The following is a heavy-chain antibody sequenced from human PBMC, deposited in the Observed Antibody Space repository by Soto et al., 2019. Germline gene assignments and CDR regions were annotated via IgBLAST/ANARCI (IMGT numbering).Heavy chain of an antibody. CDR3: AKGLPGESRGDPAGY. V-gene: IGHV3-30*18. D-gene: IGHD3-16*01. J-gene: IGHJ4*02. CDR1: GFTFNDYG. Sequence: QVQLVESGGGVVQPGRSLRLSCAASGFTFNDYGMHWVRQTPGKGLQWVAVISYAANTKYYVGSVKGRFTISRDDSKNTLWLHMSGLRPEDTAVDYCAKGLPGESRGDPAGYWGQGILVTVSS. CDR2: ISYAANTK.